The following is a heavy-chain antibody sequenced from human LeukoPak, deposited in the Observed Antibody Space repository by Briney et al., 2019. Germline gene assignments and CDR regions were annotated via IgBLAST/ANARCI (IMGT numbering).Heavy chain of an antibody. CDR1: GYTFTSYG. V-gene: IGHV7-4-1*02. CDR3: ARAFQSLGGLSLPDY. Sequence: ASVKVSCKASGYTFTSYGISWVRQAPGQGLEWMGWIHPSTGNPTYAQGFTGRFVFSLDTSVSTTYLQISSLKAEDTAVYYCARAFQSLGGLSLPDYWGQGTLVTVSS. D-gene: IGHD3-16*02. CDR2: IHPSTGNP. J-gene: IGHJ4*02.